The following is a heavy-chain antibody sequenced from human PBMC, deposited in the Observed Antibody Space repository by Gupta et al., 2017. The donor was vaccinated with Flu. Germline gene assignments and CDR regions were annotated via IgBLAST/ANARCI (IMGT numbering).Heavy chain of an antibody. V-gene: IGHV3-33*01. J-gene: IGHJ4*02. D-gene: IGHD1-26*01. Sequence: QAQLVESGGGVVQPGRSLRLSCAASEFTFSTYGMHWVRQAPGKGLEWVAFIGYDGSNKYYADSVKGRFTISRENSKNTLFLQMNSLRADDTAVYYCARRGGGSYFGELDFWGQGTLVTVSS. CDR2: IGYDGSNK. CDR3: ARRGGGSYFGELDF. CDR1: EFTFSTYG.